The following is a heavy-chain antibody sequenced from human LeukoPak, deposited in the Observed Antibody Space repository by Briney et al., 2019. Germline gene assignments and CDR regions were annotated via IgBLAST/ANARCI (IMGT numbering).Heavy chain of an antibody. V-gene: IGHV1-46*01. D-gene: IGHD2-2*01. J-gene: IGHJ4*02. Sequence: ASVKVSCKASGYTFTSYYMHWVRQAPGQGLEWMGIINPSGGSTSYAQKFQGRVTMTRDMSTSTVYMELSSMRSEDTAVYYCARDPWGPAPPYYFDHWGQGTLVTVSS. CDR2: INPSGGST. CDR1: GYTFTSYY. CDR3: ARDPWGPAPPYYFDH.